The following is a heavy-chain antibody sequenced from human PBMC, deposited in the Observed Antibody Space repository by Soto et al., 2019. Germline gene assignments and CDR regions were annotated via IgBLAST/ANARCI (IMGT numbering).Heavy chain of an antibody. J-gene: IGHJ4*02. CDR1: GGSISSYY. CDR3: ASHYRRRGWEWATEPLFDY. Sequence: SETLSLTCTVSGGSISSYYWSWIRQPPGKGLERIGYIYYSGSTNYNPSLKSRVTISVDTSKNQFSLKLSSVTAADTAVYYCASHYRRRGWEWATEPLFDYWGQGTLVTVSS. D-gene: IGHD6-19*01. CDR2: IYYSGST. V-gene: IGHV4-59*01.